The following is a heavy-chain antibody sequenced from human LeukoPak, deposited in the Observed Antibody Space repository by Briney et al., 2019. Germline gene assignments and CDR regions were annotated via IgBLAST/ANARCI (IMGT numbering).Heavy chain of an antibody. Sequence: GGSLRLSCAASGFTFSSYGMHWVRQAPGKGLEWVAVISYDVGKKYYADSVKGRFTISGDNSKNTLYLQMNSLRAEDTAVYYCARDPPIAVAGTGGIKGDYWGQGTLVTVSS. CDR1: GFTFSSYG. J-gene: IGHJ4*02. V-gene: IGHV3-30*03. CDR3: ARDPPIAVAGTGGIKGDY. CDR2: ISYDVGKK. D-gene: IGHD6-19*01.